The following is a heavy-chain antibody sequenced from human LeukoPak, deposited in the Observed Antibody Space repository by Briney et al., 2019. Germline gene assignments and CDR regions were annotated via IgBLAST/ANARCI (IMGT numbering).Heavy chain of an antibody. Sequence: GGSLRLSCAASGFTVSSNYMSWVRQAPGKGLEWVSVIYSGGSTYYADSVRGRFTISRDNSKNTLYLQMSSLRAEDTAVYYCARESDFYVSSGYYRPLGDWGQGTLVTVSS. CDR2: IYSGGST. D-gene: IGHD3-22*01. V-gene: IGHV3-53*01. J-gene: IGHJ4*02. CDR1: GFTVSSNY. CDR3: ARESDFYVSSGYYRPLGD.